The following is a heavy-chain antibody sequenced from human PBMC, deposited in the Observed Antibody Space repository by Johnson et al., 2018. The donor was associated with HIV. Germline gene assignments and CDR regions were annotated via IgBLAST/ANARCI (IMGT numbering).Heavy chain of an antibody. CDR1: GFTFDDYD. CDR2: INWNAGST. J-gene: IGHJ3*02. D-gene: IGHD3-22*01. V-gene: IGHV3-20*04. Sequence: EVQLLESGGGVVRPGGSLRLSCAASGFTFDDYDMSWVRHSPGKGLEWVSCINWNAGSTNYAASVKGRFTISRDNAKNSLYLQMNSLRAEDTALYYCARDSSDSSGYFGNFDIWGQGTMVTVSS. CDR3: ARDSSDSSGYFGNFDI.